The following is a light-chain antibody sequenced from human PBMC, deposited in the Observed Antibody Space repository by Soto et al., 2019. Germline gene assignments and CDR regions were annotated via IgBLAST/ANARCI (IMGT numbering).Light chain of an antibody. Sequence: TRSPSSXSESGKDIVPTSWRASQGISSYLVWYQKKPGKDXKXXXYAASTSQSGVQTRFSGSGSGNDFTLNISCVPSEDFETYYSHEYYSSRQTLGDGTKVDI. CDR3: HEYYSSRQT. CDR1: QGISSY. V-gene: IGKV1-8*01. J-gene: IGKJ1*01. CDR2: AAS.